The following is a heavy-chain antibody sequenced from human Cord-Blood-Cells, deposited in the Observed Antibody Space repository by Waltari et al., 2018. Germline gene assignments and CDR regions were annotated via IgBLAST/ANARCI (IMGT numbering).Heavy chain of an antibody. CDR1: GFTSSSYE. V-gene: IGHV3-48*03. D-gene: IGHD3-3*01. Sequence: EGQLVESGGGLVQPGGTLRPPCAASGFTSSSYEMNWVRQAPGKGLEWVSYISSSGSTIYYADSVKGRFTISRDNAKNSLYLQMNSLRAEDTAVYYCAREGSGYPLAEYFQHWGQGTLVTVSS. J-gene: IGHJ1*01. CDR3: AREGSGYPLAEYFQH. CDR2: ISSSGSTI.